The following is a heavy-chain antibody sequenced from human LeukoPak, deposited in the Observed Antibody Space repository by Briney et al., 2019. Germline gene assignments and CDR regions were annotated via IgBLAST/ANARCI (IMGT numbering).Heavy chain of an antibody. CDR1: GFTFSSYW. CDR2: IKQDGSEK. V-gene: IGHV3-7*03. J-gene: IGHJ4*02. Sequence: GGSRRLSCAVSGFTFSSYWMSWVRQAPGKGLEWVANIKQDGSEKNYVDSVEGRFTISRDNAKNSLYLQMNRLRVEDTAVYYCARDTPFEGYWGQGTLVTVSS. CDR3: ARDTPFEGY. D-gene: IGHD3-9*01.